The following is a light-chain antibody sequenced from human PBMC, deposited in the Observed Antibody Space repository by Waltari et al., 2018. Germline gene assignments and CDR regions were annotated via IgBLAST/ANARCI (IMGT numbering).Light chain of an antibody. Sequence: ETVMTQSPATLFVSPGERATLSCRASQSVSRNLAWYQQKPGQAPRLLIYETSTGATGIPARFSGSGSGTEFTLTISSLQSEDVAIYHCHQYNNWPPWTFGQGTKVEIK. CDR1: QSVSRN. CDR3: HQYNNWPPWT. V-gene: IGKV3-15*01. J-gene: IGKJ1*01. CDR2: ETS.